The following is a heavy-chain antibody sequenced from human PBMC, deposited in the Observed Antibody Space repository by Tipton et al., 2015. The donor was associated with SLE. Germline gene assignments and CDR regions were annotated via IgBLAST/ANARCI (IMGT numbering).Heavy chain of an antibody. J-gene: IGHJ3*01. CDR2: IHYTGSP. CDR3: GRDPWGDSIAP. D-gene: IGHD3-16*01. CDR1: GGSFSGYY. Sequence: TLSLTCAVYGGSFSGYYWSWIRQPPGKGLEWLGYIHYTGSPYYNPSLKSRLSISLDTAKNEFSLTLTSVTAADTAVYYCGRDPWGDSIAPWGQGTLVTVAS. V-gene: IGHV4-34*09.